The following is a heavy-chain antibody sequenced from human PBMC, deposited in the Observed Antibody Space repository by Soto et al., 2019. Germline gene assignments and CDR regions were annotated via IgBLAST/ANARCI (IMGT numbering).Heavy chain of an antibody. J-gene: IGHJ4*02. V-gene: IGHV1-18*01. D-gene: IGHD1-1*01. CDR3: ARGRYGDY. Sequence: QVHLVQSGAEVKKPGASVKVSCQGSGYAFTTYGITWVRQAPGQGLEWMGWISAHNGNTXYAQKLQGRVTVTRDTXTSXAYXELRSLRYDDTAVYYCARGRYGDYWGQGALVTVSS. CDR1: GYAFTTYG. CDR2: ISAHNGNT.